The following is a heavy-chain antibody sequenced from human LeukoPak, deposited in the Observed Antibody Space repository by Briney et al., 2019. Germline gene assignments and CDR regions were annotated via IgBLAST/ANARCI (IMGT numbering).Heavy chain of an antibody. CDR2: INPNSGGT. CDR3: ARLSGYGGNSDY. J-gene: IGHJ4*02. V-gene: IGHV1-2*02. CDR1: GYTFTGYY. D-gene: IGHD4-23*01. Sequence: GASVKVSCKASGYTFTGYYMHWVRQAPGQGLEWMGWINPNSGGTNYAQKFQGRVTMTRDTSISTAYMELSRLRSDDTAVYHCARLSGYGGNSDYWGQGTLVTVSS.